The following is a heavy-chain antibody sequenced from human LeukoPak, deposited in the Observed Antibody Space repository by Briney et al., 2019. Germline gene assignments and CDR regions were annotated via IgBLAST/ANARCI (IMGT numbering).Heavy chain of an antibody. CDR2: IWYDGSKT. CDR1: GFTFSSHG. Sequence: PGGSLSLSCAASGFTFSSHGMQWVRQAPGKGLEWVALIWYDGSKTNYVDSVMGRFTISRDSSKNTLYLQMDNLRVEDTAVYFCAKDLSYGSLWFDPWGQGTLVTVSS. J-gene: IGHJ5*02. CDR3: AKDLSYGSLWFDP. D-gene: IGHD3-10*01. V-gene: IGHV3-33*06.